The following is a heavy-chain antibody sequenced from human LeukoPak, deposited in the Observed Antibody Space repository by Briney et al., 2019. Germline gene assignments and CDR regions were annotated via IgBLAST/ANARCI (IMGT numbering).Heavy chain of an antibody. CDR1: GYSFTSYW. CDR2: IDPSDSYT. V-gene: IGHV5-10-1*01. J-gene: IGHJ6*02. Sequence: GESLRISCKGSGYSFTSYWIRWVRQMPGKGLEWMGRIDPSDSYTNYSPSFQGHVTISADKSISTAYLQWSSLKASDTAMYYCAIKYYYYYGMDVWDQGTTVTVSS. CDR3: AIKYYYYYGMDV.